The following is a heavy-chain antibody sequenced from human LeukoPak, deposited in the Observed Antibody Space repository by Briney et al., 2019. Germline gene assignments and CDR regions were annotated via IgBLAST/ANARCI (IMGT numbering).Heavy chain of an antibody. Sequence: KPSGTLSLTCAVSGGSISSSNWWSWVRQPPGKGLEWIGEIYHSGSTNYNPSLKSRVTISVDTSKNQFSLKLSSVTAADTAVYYCARVPGDLEASRYWYFDLWGRGTLVTVSS. D-gene: IGHD3-10*01. V-gene: IGHV4-4*02. CDR3: ARVPGDLEASRYWYFDL. CDR2: IYHSGST. J-gene: IGHJ2*01. CDR1: GGSISSSNW.